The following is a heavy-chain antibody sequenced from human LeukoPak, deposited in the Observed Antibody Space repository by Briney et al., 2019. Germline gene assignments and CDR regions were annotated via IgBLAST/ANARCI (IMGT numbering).Heavy chain of an antibody. CDR2: IKQDGSEK. Sequence: GGSLRLSCAASGFTFSSYWMSWVRQAPGKGLEWVANIKQDGSEKYYVDSVKGRFTISRDNAKNSLYLQMNSLRAEDTAVYYCAGSYYDFWSGYFHNYYYGMDVWGQGTTVTVSS. CDR1: GFTFSSYW. J-gene: IGHJ6*02. V-gene: IGHV3-7*01. D-gene: IGHD3-3*01. CDR3: AGSYYDFWSGYFHNYYYGMDV.